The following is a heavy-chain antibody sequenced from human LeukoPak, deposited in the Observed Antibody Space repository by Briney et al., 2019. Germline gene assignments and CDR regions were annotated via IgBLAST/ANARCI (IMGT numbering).Heavy chain of an antibody. CDR1: GFTFSSYG. CDR2: IWYDGSNK. V-gene: IGHV3-33*06. CDR3: AKSRTDWWFDY. J-gene: IGHJ4*02. D-gene: IGHD2-15*01. Sequence: PGRSLRLSCAASGFTFSSYGMHWVRQAPGKGLEWVAVIWYDGSNKYYADSVKGRFTISRDNSKNTLYLQMNSLRVEDTAVYYCAKSRTDWWFDYWGQGTLVTVSS.